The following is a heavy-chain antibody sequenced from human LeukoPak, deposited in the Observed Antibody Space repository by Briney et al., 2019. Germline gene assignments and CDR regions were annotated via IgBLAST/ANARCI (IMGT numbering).Heavy chain of an antibody. J-gene: IGHJ3*02. CDR3: AREVTNDAFDI. D-gene: IGHD4-17*01. V-gene: IGHV3-11*06. CDR1: GYTLSQYY. Sequence: GGSLRLSCAPSGYTLSQYYMSWAREAPGKGLEWVSFISSDSTHTNYADSLKGRFTISRDNSKNTLFLQMSSLRADDTALYYRAREVTNDAFDIWGQGTMVTVSS. CDR2: ISSDSTHT.